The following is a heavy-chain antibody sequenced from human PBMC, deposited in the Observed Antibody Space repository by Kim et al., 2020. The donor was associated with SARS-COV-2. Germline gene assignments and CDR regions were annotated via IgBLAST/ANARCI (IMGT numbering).Heavy chain of an antibody. CDR1: GGSFSGYY. Sequence: SETLSLTCAVYGGSFSGYYWSWIRQPPGKGLEWIGEINHSGSTNYNPSLKSRVTISVDTSKNQFSLKLSSVTAADTAVYYCARGGGSYYSKYYYYGMDV. CDR2: INHSGST. CDR3: ARGGGSYYSKYYYYGMDV. J-gene: IGHJ6*01. V-gene: IGHV4-34*01. D-gene: IGHD1-26*01.